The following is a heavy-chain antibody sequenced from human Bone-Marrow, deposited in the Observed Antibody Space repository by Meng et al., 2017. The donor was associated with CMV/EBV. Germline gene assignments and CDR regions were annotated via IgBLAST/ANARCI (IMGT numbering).Heavy chain of an antibody. Sequence: ASVKVSCKAFGYTFNNYGLSWVRQAPGQGLEWMGWISAYNGNTNYAQKLQGRVTMTTDTSTSTAYMELRSLRSDDTAVYYCARDTISGWSYWGQGTLVTVSS. CDR1: GYTFNNYG. CDR3: ARDTISGWSY. CDR2: ISAYNGNT. D-gene: IGHD6-19*01. V-gene: IGHV1-18*04. J-gene: IGHJ4*02.